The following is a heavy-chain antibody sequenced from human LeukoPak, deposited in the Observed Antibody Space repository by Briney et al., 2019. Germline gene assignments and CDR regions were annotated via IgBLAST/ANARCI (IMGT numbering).Heavy chain of an antibody. Sequence: ASVKVSCNASGYTFTSYAMHWVRQAPGQRLEWMGWINAGNGNTKYSQKFQGRVTITRDTSARTAHMELSSLRSEDTAVYYCARGSSGYPRYFDYWGQGTLVTVSS. CDR2: INAGNGNT. CDR3: ARGSSGYPRYFDY. CDR1: GYTFTSYA. D-gene: IGHD3-22*01. V-gene: IGHV1-3*01. J-gene: IGHJ4*02.